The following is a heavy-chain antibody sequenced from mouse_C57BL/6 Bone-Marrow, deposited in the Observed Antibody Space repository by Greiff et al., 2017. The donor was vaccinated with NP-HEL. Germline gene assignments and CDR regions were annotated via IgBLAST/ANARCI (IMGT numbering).Heavy chain of an antibody. CDR3: AKNWGTTVVAHWYFDV. V-gene: IGHV2-5*01. D-gene: IGHD1-1*01. J-gene: IGHJ1*03. CDR1: GFSLTSYG. Sequence: QVQLKQSGPGLVQPSQSLSITCTVSGFSLTSYGVHWVRQSPGKGLEWLGVIWRGGSTDYNAAFMSRLSITKDNSKSQVFFKMNSLQADDTAIYYCAKNWGTTVVAHWYFDVWGTGTTVTVSS. CDR2: IWRGGST.